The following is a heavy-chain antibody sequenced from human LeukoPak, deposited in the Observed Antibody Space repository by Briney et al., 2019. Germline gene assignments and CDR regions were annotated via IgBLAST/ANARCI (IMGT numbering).Heavy chain of an antibody. Sequence: PGGSLRLSCAASGFTFSSYAMSWVRQARGKGLEWVSAISGSGSSTYYAESVKGRFTISRDNSKNTLYVQMNSLRAEDTAEYYCAKALSHCSGGSCYSAVDYWGQGTLVTVSS. CDR2: ISGSGSST. V-gene: IGHV3-23*01. CDR1: GFTFSSYA. D-gene: IGHD2-15*01. J-gene: IGHJ4*02. CDR3: AKALSHCSGGSCYSAVDY.